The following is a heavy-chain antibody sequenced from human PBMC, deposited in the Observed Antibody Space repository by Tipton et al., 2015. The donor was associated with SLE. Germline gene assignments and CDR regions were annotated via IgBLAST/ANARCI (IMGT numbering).Heavy chain of an antibody. CDR2: IYSSGST. Sequence: TLSLTCTVSGGSISSYYCSWIRQPPGKGLVWLGSIYSSGSTNYNTSLKSRVTISVDTSQNQFSLKLSSVTAADTPVYYCARAWGYSGSPDAFGIWGQWTMVTVSS. CDR1: GGSISSYY. D-gene: IGHD1-26*01. J-gene: IGHJ3*02. CDR3: ARAWGYSGSPDAFGI. V-gene: IGHV4-59*01.